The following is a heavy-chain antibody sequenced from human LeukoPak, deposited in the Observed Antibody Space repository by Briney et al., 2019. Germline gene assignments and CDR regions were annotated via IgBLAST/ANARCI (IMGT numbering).Heavy chain of an antibody. CDR2: INPSGGST. CDR1: GYTFTGYY. CDR3: ARDEAKLLGGY. V-gene: IGHV1-46*01. D-gene: IGHD3-10*01. Sequence: GASVKVSCKASGYTFTGYYMHWVRQAPGQGLEWMGIINPSGGSTSYAQKFQGRVTMTRDMSTSTVYMELSSPRSEDTAVYYCARDEAKLLGGYWGQGTLVTVSS. J-gene: IGHJ4*02.